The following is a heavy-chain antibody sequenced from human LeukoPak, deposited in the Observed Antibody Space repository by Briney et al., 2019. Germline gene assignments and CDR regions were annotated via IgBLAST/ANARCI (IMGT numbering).Heavy chain of an antibody. D-gene: IGHD3-16*01. CDR1: GYTFTTYG. CDR3: ARGDDYVWGSHTIDY. V-gene: IGHV1-18*01. Sequence: ASVKVSCKASGYTFTTYGISWMRQAPGQGLEWMGWISPYNGNTKYAQKLQGRVTMTTDTSTSTAYMELTSLRSDDTAVYYCARGDDYVWGSHTIDYWGQGTLVTVSS. J-gene: IGHJ4*02. CDR2: ISPYNGNT.